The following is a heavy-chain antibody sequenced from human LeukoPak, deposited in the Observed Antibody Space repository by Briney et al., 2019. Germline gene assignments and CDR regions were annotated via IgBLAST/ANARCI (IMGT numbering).Heavy chain of an antibody. CDR2: INHSGST. D-gene: IGHD2/OR15-2a*01. V-gene: IGHV4-34*01. Sequence: SETLSLTCAVYGGSFSGYYWSWIRQPPGKGLEWIGEINHSGSTNYNPSLKSRVTISVDTSKNQFSVKLSSVTAADTAVYYCARGTSYYYQYMDVWGKGTTVTISS. CDR1: GGSFSGYY. J-gene: IGHJ6*03. CDR3: ARGTSYYYQYMDV.